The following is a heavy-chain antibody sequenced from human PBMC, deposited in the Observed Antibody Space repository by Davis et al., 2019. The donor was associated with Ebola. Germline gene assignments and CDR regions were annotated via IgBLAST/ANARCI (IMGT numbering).Heavy chain of an antibody. V-gene: IGHV3-7*01. CDR2: IKQDGSEK. CDR3: ARAVPGSYRYFDY. D-gene: IGHD1-26*01. Sequence: GGSLRLSCAASGFTFSSYWMSWVRQAPGKGLEWVANIKQDGSEKYYVDSVKGRFTISRDNAKNSLYLQMSSLRAEDTAVYYCARAVPGSYRYFDYWGQGTLVTVSS. CDR1: GFTFSSYW. J-gene: IGHJ4*02.